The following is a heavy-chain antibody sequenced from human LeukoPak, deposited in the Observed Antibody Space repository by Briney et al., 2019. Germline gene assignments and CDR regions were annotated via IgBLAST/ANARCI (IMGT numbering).Heavy chain of an antibody. D-gene: IGHD3-22*01. CDR3: AKDLPMIVVADAFDI. Sequence: PGGSLRLSCAASGFTFSSDAMSWARQAPGKGLEWVSAISGSGGSTYYADSVKGRFTISRDNSKNTLYLQMNSLRAEDTAVYYCAKDLPMIVVADAFDIWGQGTMVTVSS. J-gene: IGHJ3*02. CDR1: GFTFSSDA. CDR2: ISGSGGST. V-gene: IGHV3-23*01.